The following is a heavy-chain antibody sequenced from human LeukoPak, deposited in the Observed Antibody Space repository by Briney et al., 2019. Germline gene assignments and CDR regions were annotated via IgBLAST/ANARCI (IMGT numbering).Heavy chain of an antibody. CDR1: GGTFSSYA. D-gene: IGHD1-7*01. CDR2: IIPIFGTA. Sequence: GASVKVSCKASGGTFSSYAISWVRQAPGQGLEWMGGIIPIFGTANYAQKFQGRVTITADESTSTAYMELSSLRSEDTAVYYCAREGNWNYDYYYYGMDVWGQGTTVTVSS. V-gene: IGHV1-69*01. CDR3: AREGNWNYDYYYYGMDV. J-gene: IGHJ6*02.